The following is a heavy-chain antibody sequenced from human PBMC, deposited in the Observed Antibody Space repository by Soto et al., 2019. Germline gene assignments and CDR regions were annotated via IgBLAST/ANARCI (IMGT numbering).Heavy chain of an antibody. J-gene: IGHJ4*02. Sequence: ASVKVSCKASGYTFTSYDINWVRQATGQGLEWMGWMNPNSGNTGYAQKFQGRVTMTRNTSISTAYMELSSLRSEDTAVYYCARGLASNWNYAPEGDYWGQGTLVTVSS. V-gene: IGHV1-8*01. CDR1: GYTFTSYD. D-gene: IGHD1-7*01. CDR3: ARGLASNWNYAPEGDY. CDR2: MNPNSGNT.